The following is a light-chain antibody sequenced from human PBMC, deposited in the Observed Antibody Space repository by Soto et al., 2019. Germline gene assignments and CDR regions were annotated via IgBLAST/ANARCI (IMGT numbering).Light chain of an antibody. CDR3: QQYENLPT. CDR1: QNINNY. V-gene: IGKV1-33*01. J-gene: IGKJ5*01. Sequence: IWMTQSPSLLSASTGDRVTITVQASQNINNYLNWYQQKPGRAPKLLIYDASNLEAGVPSRFRGSGSGTDFTFTISRLQPEDIATYYCQQYENLPTLGQGTRLEIK. CDR2: DAS.